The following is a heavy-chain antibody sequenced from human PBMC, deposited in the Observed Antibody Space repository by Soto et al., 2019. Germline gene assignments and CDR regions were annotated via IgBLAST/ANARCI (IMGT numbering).Heavy chain of an antibody. CDR3: AMVDVYVTPSPQDV. D-gene: IGHD3-16*01. CDR2: INTYNGNT. Sequence: QVQLVQSGAEVKNPGASVKVSCKASGYTFTRYGIGWARQAPGQGLEGMGWINTYNGNTNYAQNVQGRVTLTTDTTPGTAYMELRSLKSNDTAIYYCAMVDVYVTPSPQDVWGQGTTVIVSS. J-gene: IGHJ6*02. CDR1: GYTFTRYG. V-gene: IGHV1-18*01.